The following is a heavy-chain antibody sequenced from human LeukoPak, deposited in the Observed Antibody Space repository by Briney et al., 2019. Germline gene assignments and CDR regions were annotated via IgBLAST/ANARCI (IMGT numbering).Heavy chain of an antibody. CDR2: ISSSSSYI. D-gene: IGHD1-26*01. CDR1: GFTFSSYS. CDR3: AAIPGTVELDY. Sequence: GGSLRLSCAASGFTFSSYSMNWVRQAPGKGLEWVSSISSSSSYIYYADSVKGRFTISRDNAKNSLYRQMNSLRAEDTAVYYCAAIPGTVELDYWGQGTLVTVSS. J-gene: IGHJ4*02. V-gene: IGHV3-21*01.